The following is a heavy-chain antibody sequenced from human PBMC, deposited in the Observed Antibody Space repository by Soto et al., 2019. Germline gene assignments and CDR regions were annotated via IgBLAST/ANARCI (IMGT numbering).Heavy chain of an antibody. J-gene: IGHJ6*02. D-gene: IGHD3-3*01. V-gene: IGHV4-61*01. Sequence: QVQLQESGPGLVKPSETLSLTCTISGGSLSGNSYYWRWIRQPPGKGLEWLGYIYHSGSTHNNPSLESRVTISVDTSKNQFSLKLTSVTAADTAVYYCARASGRITIFGIVIAHYYYGMDVWGQGTTVTVSS. CDR1: GGSLSGNSYY. CDR2: IYHSGST. CDR3: ARASGRITIFGIVIAHYYYGMDV.